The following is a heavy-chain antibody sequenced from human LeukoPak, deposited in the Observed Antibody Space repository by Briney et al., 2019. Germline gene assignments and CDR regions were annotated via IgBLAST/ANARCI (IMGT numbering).Heavy chain of an antibody. V-gene: IGHV4-39*07. Sequence: SETLSLTCSVSGGSISSSSYYWGWIRQPPGKGLEWIGSIYTSGSTNYNPSLKSRVTMSVDTSKNQFSLKLSPVTAADTAVYYCARGGYCSSTSCFFDPWGQGTLVTVSS. CDR2: IYTSGST. D-gene: IGHD2-2*01. CDR3: ARGGYCSSTSCFFDP. J-gene: IGHJ5*02. CDR1: GGSISSSSYY.